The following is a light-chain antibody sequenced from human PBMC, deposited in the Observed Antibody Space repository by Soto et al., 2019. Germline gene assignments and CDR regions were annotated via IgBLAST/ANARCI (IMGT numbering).Light chain of an antibody. J-gene: IGLJ1*01. CDR3: SSYAGSNNYV. Sequence: QSALTQPPSASGSPGQSVTISCTGTSSDVGGYNYVSWYQQHPGKAPKLMIYDVIERPSGVPDRFSGSKSGNTASLTVSGLQAEDEADYYCSSYAGSNNYVFGTGTKVTVL. CDR2: DVI. CDR1: SSDVGGYNY. V-gene: IGLV2-8*01.